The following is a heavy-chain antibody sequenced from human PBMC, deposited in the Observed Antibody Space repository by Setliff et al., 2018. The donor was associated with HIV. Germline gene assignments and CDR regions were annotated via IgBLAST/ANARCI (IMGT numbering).Heavy chain of an antibody. D-gene: IGHD6-19*01. Sequence: GGSLRLSCAASGFTFSHAWMSWVRQLPGKGLEWVGRIYSKNDGGRRDYAAPVKGRFTISRDDPKNMLYLQTNSLKIEDAGVYYCATLSRGGFTSGWYYFDHWGQGAQVTVSS. CDR2: IYSKNDGGRR. J-gene: IGHJ4*02. CDR3: ATLSRGGFTSGWYYFDH. CDR1: GFTFSHAW. V-gene: IGHV3-15*01.